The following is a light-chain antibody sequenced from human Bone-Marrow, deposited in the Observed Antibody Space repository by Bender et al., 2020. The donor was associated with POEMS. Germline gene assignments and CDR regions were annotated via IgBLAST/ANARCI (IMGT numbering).Light chain of an antibody. CDR3: QVWDSSTDQGV. CDR1: NIVSKT. CDR2: DDT. J-gene: IGLJ2*01. Sequence: VLTQPPSVSVAPGQTARITCEANNIVSKTVHWYQQKSGQAPVLVLHDDTERPSGTPARFSGSNSGDTATLTISRADAGDEADYYCQVWDSSTDQGVFGGGTKVTVL. V-gene: IGLV3-21*02.